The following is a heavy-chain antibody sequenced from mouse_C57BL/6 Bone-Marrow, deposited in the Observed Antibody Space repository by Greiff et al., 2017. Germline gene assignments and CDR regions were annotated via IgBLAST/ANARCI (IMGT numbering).Heavy chain of an antibody. CDR3: ASPLHYLSVLDD. V-gene: IGHV5-17*01. CDR1: GFTFSDYG. D-gene: IGHD1-1*02. CDR2: ISSGSSTI. Sequence: EVMLVESGGGLVKPGGSMKLSCAASGFTFSDYGMHWVRQATEKGLEWVAYISSGSSTIYYADTVKGRFTISRDNAKNTLFLQMTSLRSEDTAMYYCASPLHYLSVLDDWGQGTTRTVSS. J-gene: IGHJ2*01.